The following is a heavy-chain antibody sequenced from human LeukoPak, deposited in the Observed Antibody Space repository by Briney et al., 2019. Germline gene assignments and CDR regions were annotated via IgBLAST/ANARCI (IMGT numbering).Heavy chain of an antibody. J-gene: IGHJ5*02. D-gene: IGHD6-13*01. CDR2: ISGSGGST. V-gene: IGHV3-23*01. Sequence: GGSLRLSCAASGFTFSSYAMSWVRQAPGKGLEWVSAISGSGGSTYYADSVKGRFTISRDNSKNTLYLQMNSLRAEDTAVYYCARDRVAAAFSYFWFDPWGQGTLVTVSS. CDR1: GFTFSSYA. CDR3: ARDRVAAAFSYFWFDP.